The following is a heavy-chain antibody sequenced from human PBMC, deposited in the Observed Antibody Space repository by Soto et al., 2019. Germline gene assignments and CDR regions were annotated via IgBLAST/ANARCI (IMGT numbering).Heavy chain of an antibody. Sequence: GESLKISCKGSGYSFTSYWIGWVRQMPGKGLEWMGIIYPGDSDTRYSPSFQGQVTISADKSISTAYLQWSSLKASDTAMYYCARQGLLPWYSGYDRYYYYMDVWGKGTTVTVSS. J-gene: IGHJ6*03. CDR3: ARQGLLPWYSGYDRYYYYMDV. V-gene: IGHV5-51*01. D-gene: IGHD5-12*01. CDR1: GYSFTSYW. CDR2: IYPGDSDT.